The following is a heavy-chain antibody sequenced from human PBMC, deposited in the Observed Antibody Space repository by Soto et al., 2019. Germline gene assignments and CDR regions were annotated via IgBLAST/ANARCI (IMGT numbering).Heavy chain of an antibody. D-gene: IGHD2-15*01. Sequence: HPGGSLRLSCAASGFAFSSYGVSWVRQAPGKGLEWVSGFSGSGGTTSYTDSVKGRFTISRDNSKNTLYLQMYSLTAEDTAVYYCAKGRFPGRSSNYFDYWGQGTVVTVSS. CDR1: GFAFSSYG. CDR2: FSGSGGTT. J-gene: IGHJ4*02. V-gene: IGHV3-23*01. CDR3: AKGRFPGRSSNYFDY.